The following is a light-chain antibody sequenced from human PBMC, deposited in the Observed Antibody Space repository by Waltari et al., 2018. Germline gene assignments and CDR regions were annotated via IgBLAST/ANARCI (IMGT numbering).Light chain of an antibody. CDR2: DVS. CDR3: CSFAGSHTYVV. CDR1: SSDVGGYNS. Sequence: QSALTQPRPVSGSPGQSVTISSTGPSSDVGGYNSVPWYQQHPGKAPKLMIYDVSKRPSGVPDRFSGSKSGNTASLTISGLQTEDEADYYCCSFAGSHTYVVFGGGTKLTVL. V-gene: IGLV2-11*01. J-gene: IGLJ2*01.